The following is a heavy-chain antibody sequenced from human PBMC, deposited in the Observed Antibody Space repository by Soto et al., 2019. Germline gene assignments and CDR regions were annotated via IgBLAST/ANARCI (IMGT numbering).Heavy chain of an antibody. D-gene: IGHD3-10*01. CDR2: IYYSGST. Sequence: SETLSLTCTVSGGSISSGDYYWSWIRQPPGKGLEWIGYIYYSGSTYYNPSLKSRVTISVDTSKNQFSLKLSSVTAADTAVYYCARGPDYYGSGGYYFDYWGQGTLVTVSS. CDR1: GGSISSGDYY. V-gene: IGHV4-30-4*01. J-gene: IGHJ4*02. CDR3: ARGPDYYGSGGYYFDY.